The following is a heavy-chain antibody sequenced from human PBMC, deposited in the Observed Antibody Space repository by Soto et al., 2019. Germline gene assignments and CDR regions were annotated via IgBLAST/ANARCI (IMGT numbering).Heavy chain of an antibody. CDR3: ARESFVDTAMVIAENWFDP. CDR1: GYTFTSYG. V-gene: IGHV1-69*10. Sequence: ASVKVSCKASGYTFTSYGISWVRQAPGQGLEWMGWIIPFLGKANYAQKFQGRVTITADKSTSTAYMELSSLRSEDTAVYYCARESFVDTAMVIAENWFDPWGQGTLVTVSS. D-gene: IGHD5-18*01. J-gene: IGHJ5*02. CDR2: IIPFLGKA.